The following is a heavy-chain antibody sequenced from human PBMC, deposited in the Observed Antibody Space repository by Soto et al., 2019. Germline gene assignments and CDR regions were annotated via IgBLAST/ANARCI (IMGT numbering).Heavy chain of an antibody. V-gene: IGHV4-30-4*01. CDR3: AREIIPLTTDWYFDL. CDR2: IFDSGST. Sequence: SETLSLTCTVSGGSISGGVYYWRWIRQPPGKGLEWIGYIFDSGSTYYNPSLKSRVTISVDTSKNQFSLRLSSVTAADTAVYYCAREIIPLTTDWYFDLWGRGTLVTVS. J-gene: IGHJ2*01. D-gene: IGHD4-17*01. CDR1: GGSISGGVYY.